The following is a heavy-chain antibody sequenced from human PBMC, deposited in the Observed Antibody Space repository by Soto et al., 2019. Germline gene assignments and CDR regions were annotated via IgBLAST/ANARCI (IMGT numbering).Heavy chain of an antibody. Sequence: EASVKVSCKASGYTFTSYGISWVRQAPGQGLEWMGWISAYNGNTNYAQKLQGRVTMTTDTSTSTAYMELRSLRSDDTAVYYCALSTADYYYYGMDVWGQGTTVTVSS. CDR3: ALSTADYYYYGMDV. CDR2: ISAYNGNT. D-gene: IGHD4-4*01. J-gene: IGHJ6*02. V-gene: IGHV1-18*01. CDR1: GYTFTSYG.